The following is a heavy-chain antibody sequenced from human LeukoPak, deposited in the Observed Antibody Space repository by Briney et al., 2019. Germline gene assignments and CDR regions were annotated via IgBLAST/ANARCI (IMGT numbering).Heavy chain of an antibody. CDR3: AKEHYSGYDLFDY. V-gene: IGHV3-66*01. J-gene: IGHJ4*02. D-gene: IGHD5-12*01. CDR1: GFTVSSNY. Sequence: GGSLRLSCAASGFTVSSNYMSWVRQAPGKGLEWVSVIYSGGSTYYADSVKGRFTTSRDNSKNTLYLQMNSLRAEDTAVYYCAKEHYSGYDLFDYWGQGTLVTVSS. CDR2: IYSGGST.